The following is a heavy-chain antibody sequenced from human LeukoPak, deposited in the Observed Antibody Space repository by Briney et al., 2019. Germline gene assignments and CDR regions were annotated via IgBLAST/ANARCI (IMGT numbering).Heavy chain of an antibody. J-gene: IGHJ4*02. V-gene: IGHV1-18*01. CDR2: ISTYNGNT. D-gene: IGHD3-3*01. CDR1: GGTFSSYA. Sequence: VASVKVSCKASGGTFSSYAISWVRQAPGQGLEWMGWISTYNGNTNYAENLQGRVTMTTDTSTSTAYMELRSLRSDDTAVYYCARAPPYYDFWSGYHPSVTFDYWGQGTLVTVSS. CDR3: ARAPPYYDFWSGYHPSVTFDY.